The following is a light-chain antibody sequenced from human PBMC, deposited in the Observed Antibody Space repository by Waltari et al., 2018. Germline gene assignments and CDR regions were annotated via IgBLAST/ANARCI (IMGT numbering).Light chain of an antibody. CDR3: QQSYNTPLT. J-gene: IGKJ4*01. V-gene: IGKV1-39*01. CDR1: QSISNY. Sequence: DIQMTQSPSSLSASVGDRVTITCRASQSISNYLNWYQQKPGKAPNLLINTASSLQSGVPARFSGSGSGTDFTLTISSLQREEFATYFCQQSYNTPLTFGGGTKVEIK. CDR2: TAS.